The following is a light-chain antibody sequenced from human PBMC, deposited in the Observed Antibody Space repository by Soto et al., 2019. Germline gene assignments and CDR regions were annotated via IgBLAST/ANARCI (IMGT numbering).Light chain of an antibody. CDR2: LND. Sequence: QSVLTQPPSASGTPGQRVTISCSGSSSNIGINTVNWYQQFPGTAPKVLIYLNDQRPSGVPDRFSGSKSGNTASLTVSGLQAEDEAEYYCSSYAGNNNFVFGTGTQLTVL. CDR1: SSNIGINT. V-gene: IGLV1-44*01. J-gene: IGLJ1*01. CDR3: SSYAGNNNFV.